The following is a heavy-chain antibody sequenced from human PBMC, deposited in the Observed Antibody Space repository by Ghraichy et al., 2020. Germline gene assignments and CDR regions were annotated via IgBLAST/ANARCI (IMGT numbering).Heavy chain of an antibody. CDR2: ISADNGKT. Sequence: ASVKVSCKASGYTFTSYGISWVRQAPGQGLEWMGRISADNGKTEYAQKFQGRVTMTTDTSTNTAYMELRSLRSDDTAVYYCARDYDILAAYYPNLFGYWGQGTLVTVSS. D-gene: IGHD3-9*01. J-gene: IGHJ4*02. V-gene: IGHV1-18*01. CDR1: GYTFTSYG. CDR3: ARDYDILAAYYPNLFGY.